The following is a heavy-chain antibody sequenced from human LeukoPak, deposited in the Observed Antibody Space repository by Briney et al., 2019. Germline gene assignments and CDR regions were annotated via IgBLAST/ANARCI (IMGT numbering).Heavy chain of an antibody. CDR2: ISASGGST. V-gene: IGHV3-23*01. CDR1: GVSISDYH. CDR3: AKYVSAKGPPYALGV. D-gene: IGHD2/OR15-2a*01. Sequence: ETLSLTCSVSGVSISDYHWIWIRQPPAKGLEWVSGISASGGSTWYADSVKGRFTISRDNSKNTLYLQMNSLRAEDTAVYYCAKYVSAKGPPYALGVWGQGTTVTVSS. J-gene: IGHJ6*02.